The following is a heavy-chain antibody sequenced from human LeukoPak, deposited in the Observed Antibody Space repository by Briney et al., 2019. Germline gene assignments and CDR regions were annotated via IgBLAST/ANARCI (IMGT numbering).Heavy chain of an antibody. D-gene: IGHD2-21*02. J-gene: IGHJ5*02. Sequence: GGSLRLSCAASGFNFSNYDMHWVRQAPGKGLEWVTFIRFDGSDKYYADSVKGRFTISRDNSKNTLYLQMNSLRTEDTTVYYCAKGDTSWGQGTLVTVSS. CDR2: IRFDGSDK. V-gene: IGHV3-30*02. CDR1: GFNFSNYD. CDR3: AKGDTS.